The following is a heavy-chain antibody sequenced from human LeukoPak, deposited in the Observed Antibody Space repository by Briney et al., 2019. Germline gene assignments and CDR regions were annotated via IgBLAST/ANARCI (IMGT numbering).Heavy chain of an antibody. Sequence: GGSLRLSCAASGFTFSSYGMSWVRQAPGKGLEWVSAISGSGGSTYYADSVKGRFTISRDNSKNTLYLQMNSLRAEDTAVYYCANLDYGDYGVDYWGQGTLVTVSS. D-gene: IGHD4-17*01. J-gene: IGHJ4*02. V-gene: IGHV3-23*01. CDR1: GFTFSSYG. CDR3: ANLDYGDYGVDY. CDR2: ISGSGGST.